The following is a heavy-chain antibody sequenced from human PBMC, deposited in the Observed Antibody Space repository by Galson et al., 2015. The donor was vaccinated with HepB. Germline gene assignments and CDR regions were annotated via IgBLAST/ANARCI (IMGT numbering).Heavy chain of an antibody. CDR1: GFTFSSYP. Sequence: SLRLSCAASGFTFSSYPMYWVRQAPGKGLEWVAVISYDGSNKYYADSVKGRFTISRDNSKNTLYLQMNSLRAEDTAVYYCARDGVSACTNGVCSRPFDYWGQGTLVTVSS. CDR3: ARDGVSACTNGVCSRPFDY. CDR2: ISYDGSNK. D-gene: IGHD2-8*01. V-gene: IGHV3-30-3*01. J-gene: IGHJ4*02.